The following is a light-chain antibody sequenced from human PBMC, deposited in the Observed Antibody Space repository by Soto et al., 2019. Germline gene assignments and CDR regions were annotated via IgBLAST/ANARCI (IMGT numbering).Light chain of an antibody. J-gene: IGLJ2*01. V-gene: IGLV2-8*01. Sequence: SALTQPPSASGSPGQSVTISCTGTSSDVGGYNYVSWYQQHPGKAPKLMIYEVSKRPSGVPDRFSGSKSDNTASLTVSGLQAEDEADYYCSSYAGSNNLVVFGGGTKVTVL. CDR2: EVS. CDR1: SSDVGGYNY. CDR3: SSYAGSNNLVV.